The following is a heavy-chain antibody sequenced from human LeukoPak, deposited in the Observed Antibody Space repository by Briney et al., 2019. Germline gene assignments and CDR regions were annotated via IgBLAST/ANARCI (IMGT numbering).Heavy chain of an antibody. CDR1: GFTFSSYA. CDR3: ARGGETNGIVGAPIGLYYFDY. V-gene: IGHV3-30*04. J-gene: IGHJ4*02. Sequence: HPGGSLRLSCAASGFTFSSYAMHWVRQAPGKGLEWVAVISYDGSNKYYADSVKGRFTISRDNSKNTLYLQMNSLRAEDTAVYYCARGGETNGIVGAPIGLYYFDYWGQGTLVTVSS. CDR2: ISYDGSNK. D-gene: IGHD1-26*01.